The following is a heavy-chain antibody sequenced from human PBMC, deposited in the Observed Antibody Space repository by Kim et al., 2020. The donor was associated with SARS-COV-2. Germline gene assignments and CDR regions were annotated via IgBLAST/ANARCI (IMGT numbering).Heavy chain of an antibody. CDR3: AMRKRYCSSTSCYYYYGMDV. D-gene: IGHD2-2*01. J-gene: IGHJ6*02. Sequence: GGSLRLSCAASGFTVSSNYMSWVRQAPGKGLEWVSVIYSGGSTYYADSVKGRFTISRDNSKNTLYLQMNSRRAEDTAVYYCAMRKRYCSSTSCYYYYGMDVWGQGTTVPVSS. CDR2: IYSGGST. CDR1: GFTVSSNY. V-gene: IGHV3-66*01.